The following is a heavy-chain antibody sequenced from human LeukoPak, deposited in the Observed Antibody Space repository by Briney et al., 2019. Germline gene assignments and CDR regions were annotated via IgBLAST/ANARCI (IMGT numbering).Heavy chain of an antibody. Sequence: PSETLSLTCTVSGGSITSGGSFWIWIRQHPGKGLEWIGYTSGSISDNPSLKSRVAVSVDPSQNQVSLSLASVTAADTAVYYCARVLAIFGLDTTDFYMDVWGKGTTVTVSS. CDR2: TSGSI. V-gene: IGHV4-61*08. CDR3: ARVLAIFGLDTTDFYMDV. D-gene: IGHD3/OR15-3a*01. J-gene: IGHJ6*03. CDR1: GGSITSGGSF.